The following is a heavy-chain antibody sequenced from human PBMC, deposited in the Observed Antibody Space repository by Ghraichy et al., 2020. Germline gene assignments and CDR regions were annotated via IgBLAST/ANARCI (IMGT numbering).Heavy chain of an antibody. D-gene: IGHD3-22*01. V-gene: IGHV3-23*01. J-gene: IGHJ5*02. CDR2: ISASGDIT. CDR1: GITLRKFV. CDR3: AKDIRSTSYYDSGDYPPPS. Sequence: GGSLRLSCAASGITLRKFVMDWVRQAPGKGLEWVAAISASGDITYYADAVKGRFTISRDFSNNTLYLQMTSRRAEDTAVYYCAKDIRSTSYYDSGDYPPPSWGQGTLVTVSS.